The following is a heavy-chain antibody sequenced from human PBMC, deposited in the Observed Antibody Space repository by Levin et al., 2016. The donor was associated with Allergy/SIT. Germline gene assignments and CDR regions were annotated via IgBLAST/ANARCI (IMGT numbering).Heavy chain of an antibody. J-gene: IGHJ4*02. Sequence: WIRQPPGKGLEWIGYISYSGSTNYNPSLKSRVTISVDPSKNQFSLRLSSVTAADTAVYYCARLEDCSSTSCYWGREGATDYWGQGTLVTVSS. V-gene: IGHV4-59*08. CDR3: ARLEDCSSTSCYWGREGATDY. D-gene: IGHD2-2*01. CDR2: ISYSGST.